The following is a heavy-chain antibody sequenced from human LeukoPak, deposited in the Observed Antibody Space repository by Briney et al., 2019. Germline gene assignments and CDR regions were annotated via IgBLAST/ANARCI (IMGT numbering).Heavy chain of an antibody. D-gene: IGHD4-17*01. CDR3: ANSIDFDYGDYYFDY. Sequence: PSETLSLTCTVSGGSISSGSYYWSWIRQPAGKGLEWIGRIYTSGSTNYNPSLKSRVTISLDTSQNHFPLKLSSVTAADTAVYYCANSIDFDYGDYYFDYWGQGALVTISS. CDR2: IYTSGST. J-gene: IGHJ4*02. V-gene: IGHV4-61*02. CDR1: GGSISSGSYY.